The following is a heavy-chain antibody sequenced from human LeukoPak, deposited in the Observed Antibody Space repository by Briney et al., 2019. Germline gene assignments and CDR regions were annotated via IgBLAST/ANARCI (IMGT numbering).Heavy chain of an antibody. V-gene: IGHV4-39*01. Sequence: PSETLSLTCTVSGGSISSSSYYWGWIRQPPGKGLEWIGSIYYSGSTYYNPSLKSRVTISVDTSKNQFSLKLSSVTAADTAVYYCARQEDGYKFDYWGQGTLVTVSS. D-gene: IGHD5-24*01. CDR1: GGSISSSSYY. CDR2: IYYSGST. CDR3: ARQEDGYKFDY. J-gene: IGHJ4*02.